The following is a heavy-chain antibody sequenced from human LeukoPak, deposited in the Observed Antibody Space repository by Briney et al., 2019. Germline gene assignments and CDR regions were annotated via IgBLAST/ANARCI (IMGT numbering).Heavy chain of an antibody. J-gene: IGHJ4*02. Sequence: GGSLRLSCAASGFTFRSYAMSWVRQAPGKGLEWVSAISGSGGSTYYADSVKGRFTISRDNSKSTLYLQMNSLRAEDTAVYYCAKEKGSSWYSDYWGQGTLVTVSS. V-gene: IGHV3-23*01. CDR1: GFTFRSYA. CDR2: ISGSGGST. CDR3: AKEKGSSWYSDY. D-gene: IGHD6-13*01.